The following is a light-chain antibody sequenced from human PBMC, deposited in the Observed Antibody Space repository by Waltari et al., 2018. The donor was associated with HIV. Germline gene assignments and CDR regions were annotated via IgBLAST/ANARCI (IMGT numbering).Light chain of an antibody. V-gene: IGLV7-43*01. J-gene: IGLJ3*02. CDR3: LLSFGGSQV. CDR1: TGVVTRGKY. CDR2: STK. Sequence: QTVVTQESSLTVSPGGTVTPTCAASTGVVTRGKYANWIQQKPGQDPRTLIYSTKNKHSWTPARFSGSLLGGKAALTLSGAQPEDEGDYYCLLSFGGSQVFGGGTKLTVL.